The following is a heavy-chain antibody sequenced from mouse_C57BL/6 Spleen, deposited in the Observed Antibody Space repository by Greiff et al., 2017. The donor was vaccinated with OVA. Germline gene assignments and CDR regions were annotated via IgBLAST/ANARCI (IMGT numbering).Heavy chain of an antibody. D-gene: IGHD2-4*01. V-gene: IGHV5-16*01. CDR3: AREAFYYDYDGIYAMDY. CDR2: INYDGSST. CDR1: GFTFSDYY. J-gene: IGHJ4*01. Sequence: EVKLVESEGGLVQPGSSMKLSCTASGFTFSDYYMAWVRQVPEKGLEWVANINYDGSSTYYLDSLKSRFIISRDNAKNILYLQMSSLKSEDTATYYCAREAFYYDYDGIYAMDYWGQGTSVTVSS.